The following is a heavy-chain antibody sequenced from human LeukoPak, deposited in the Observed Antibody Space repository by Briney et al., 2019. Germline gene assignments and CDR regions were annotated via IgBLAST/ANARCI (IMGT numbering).Heavy chain of an antibody. V-gene: IGHV3-33*06. D-gene: IGHD3-16*02. CDR3: AKKNYDYVWGSYHPDNDAFDI. Sequence: GGSLRLSCAASGFTFSSYGTHWVRQAPGKGLEWVAVIWYDGSNKYYADSVKGRFTISRDNSKNTLYLQMNSLRAEDTAVYYCAKKNYDYVWGSYHPDNDAFDIWGQGTMVTVSS. CDR1: GFTFSSYG. CDR2: IWYDGSNK. J-gene: IGHJ3*02.